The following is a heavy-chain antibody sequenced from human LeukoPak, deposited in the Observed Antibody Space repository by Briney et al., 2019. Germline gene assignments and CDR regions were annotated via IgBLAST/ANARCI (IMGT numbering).Heavy chain of an antibody. J-gene: IGHJ4*02. D-gene: IGHD1-7*01. Sequence: GGSLRLSCAASGFTFSSYSMNWVRQAPGKGLEWVSYISSSSSTTYYADSVKGRFTISRDNSKNTLYLQMNSLRAEDTAVYYCAKERNSTEPFDYWGQGTLVTVSS. V-gene: IGHV3-48*01. CDR2: ISSSSSTT. CDR3: AKERNSTEPFDY. CDR1: GFTFSSYS.